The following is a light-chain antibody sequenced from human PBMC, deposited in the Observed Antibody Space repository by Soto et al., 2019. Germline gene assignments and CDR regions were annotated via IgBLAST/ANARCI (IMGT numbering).Light chain of an antibody. J-gene: IGLJ3*02. V-gene: IGLV1-44*01. CDR2: RNS. CDR1: SSNIGRNT. Sequence: QSGLTQPPSASGTPGQRIIISCSGSSSNIGRNTVNWYHHLPGRAPKVLIYRNSHRPSGVPDRFSGSQSGSSASLAISGLQSEDEADYYCAAWDDNLRGVVFGGGTKLTVL. CDR3: AAWDDNLRGVV.